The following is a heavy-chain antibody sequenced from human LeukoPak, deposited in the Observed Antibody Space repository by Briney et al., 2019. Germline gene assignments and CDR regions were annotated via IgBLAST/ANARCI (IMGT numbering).Heavy chain of an antibody. CDR1: GGTFSSYA. J-gene: IGHJ4*02. CDR3: ATGSTYYYDSSGYYAS. V-gene: IGHV1-69*13. D-gene: IGHD3-22*01. CDR2: IIPIFGTA. Sequence: SVKVSCKASGGTFSSYAISWVRQAPGQGLEWMGGIIPIFGTANYAQKFQGRVTITADESTSTAYMELRSLRSDDTAVYYCATGSTYYYDSSGYYASWGQGTLVTVSS.